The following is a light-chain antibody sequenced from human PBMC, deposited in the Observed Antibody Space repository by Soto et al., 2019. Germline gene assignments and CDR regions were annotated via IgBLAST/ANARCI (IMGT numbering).Light chain of an antibody. J-gene: IGKJ3*01. Sequence: EIMMTQSPVTLSVSPGERATLSCRASQSVNSNLAWYQQKPGQAPRLLIYGASTRATGIPASFIGNGSGTEFTLTASSLQPEDFAVYYCQQYINWPFTFGPGTKVDIK. CDR3: QQYINWPFT. CDR2: GAS. CDR1: QSVNSN. V-gene: IGKV3-15*01.